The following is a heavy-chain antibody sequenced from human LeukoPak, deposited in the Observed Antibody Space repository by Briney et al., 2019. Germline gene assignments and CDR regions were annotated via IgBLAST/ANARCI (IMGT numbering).Heavy chain of an antibody. CDR1: GFSFNTHG. CDR2: IRYDGSNK. CDR3: ARGNYFDY. V-gene: IGHV3-30*02. Sequence: GGSLRLSCSASGFSFNTHGMLWVRQAPGKGLEWVAFIRYDGSNKYYADSVKGRFTISRDKSKNTLYLQMNSLRADDTAVYYCARGNYFDYWGQGTLVTVSS. J-gene: IGHJ4*02.